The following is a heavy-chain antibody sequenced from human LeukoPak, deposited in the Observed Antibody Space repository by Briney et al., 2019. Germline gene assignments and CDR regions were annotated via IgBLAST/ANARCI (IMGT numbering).Heavy chain of an antibody. CDR1: GYTFTSYG. D-gene: IGHD3-22*01. CDR2: ISAYNGNT. Sequence: ASVKVSCKASGYTFTSYGISWVRQAPGQGLEWMGWISAYNGNTNYAQKLQGRVTMTTDTSTSTAYMELRSLRSDDTAVYYCARISSGYLGYYYMDVWGKGTTVTISS. J-gene: IGHJ6*03. CDR3: ARISSGYLGYYYMDV. V-gene: IGHV1-18*01.